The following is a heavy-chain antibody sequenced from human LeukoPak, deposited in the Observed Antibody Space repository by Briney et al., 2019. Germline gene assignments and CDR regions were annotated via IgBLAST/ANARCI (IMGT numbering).Heavy chain of an antibody. J-gene: IGHJ4*02. CDR1: GYTFTGYY. CDR2: INPNSGGT. D-gene: IGHD3-3*01. CDR3: ARAADFWSGYYKD. Sequence: ASVKVSCKASGYTFTGYYMHWVRQAPGQGLEWMGWINPNSGGTNYAQKFQGRVTMTRDTSISTAYMELSRLRSDDTAVYYCARAADFWSGYYKDWGQGTLVTVSS. V-gene: IGHV1-2*02.